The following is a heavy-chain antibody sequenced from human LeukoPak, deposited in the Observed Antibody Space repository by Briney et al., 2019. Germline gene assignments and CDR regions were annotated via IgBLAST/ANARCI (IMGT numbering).Heavy chain of an antibody. CDR3: AKVRSLSLISGVDDY. D-gene: IGHD3-3*01. J-gene: IGHJ4*02. CDR2: IQYDGGNK. CDR1: GFNFGVYG. Sequence: PGGSLRLSCAASGFNFGVYGMHWVRQAPGKGLEWVAFIQYDGGNKHYAESVKGRFTISRDNSKNTLHLQMNSLRTEDTAVYYCAKVRSLSLISGVDDYWGQGTLVTVSS. V-gene: IGHV3-30*02.